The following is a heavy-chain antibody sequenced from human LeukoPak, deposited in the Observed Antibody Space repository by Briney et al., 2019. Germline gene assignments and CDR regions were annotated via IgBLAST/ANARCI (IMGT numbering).Heavy chain of an antibody. J-gene: IGHJ4*02. CDR1: GYTFTGYY. D-gene: IGHD3-10*01. CDR2: INPNSGGT. CDR3: ARDVYGSHYYSFDF. Sequence: ASVKVSCKASGYTFTGYYMHWVRQAPGQGLEWMGWINPNSGGTNYAQKFQGRVSVARDTSISTAYMELSRLRSDDTAIYYCARDVYGSHYYSFDFWGQGTPVTVSS. V-gene: IGHV1-2*02.